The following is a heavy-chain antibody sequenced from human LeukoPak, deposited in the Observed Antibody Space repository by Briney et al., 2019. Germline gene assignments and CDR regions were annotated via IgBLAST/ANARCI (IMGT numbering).Heavy chain of an antibody. D-gene: IGHD6-13*01. CDR3: ARERGAAGTWGYYYYYYMDV. J-gene: IGHJ6*03. CDR2: IHPNTGGT. CDR1: GYTFTGHY. Sequence: ASVKVSCKASGYTFTGHYIHWVRQAPGQGLEWMGWIHPNTGGTKYAQKFQGRVTMTRDTSISTAYMELSRLRSDDTAVYYCARERGAAGTWGYYYYYYMDVWGKGTTVTISS. V-gene: IGHV1-2*02.